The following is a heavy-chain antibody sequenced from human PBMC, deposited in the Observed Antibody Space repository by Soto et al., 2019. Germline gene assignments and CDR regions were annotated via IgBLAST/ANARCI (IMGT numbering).Heavy chain of an antibody. CDR3: ARSDTLAYCGGDCYSGGVLGYYYYGMDV. CDR2: ISSSSSYI. V-gene: IGHV3-21*01. J-gene: IGHJ6*02. CDR1: GFTCSSYS. D-gene: IGHD2-21*02. Sequence: ESLKISCAASGFTCSSYSMNWVRKAPGKGLEWVSSISSSSSYIYYADSVKGRFTISRDNAKNSLYLQMNSLRAEDTAVYYCARSDTLAYCGGDCYSGGVLGYYYYGMDVWGQGTTVTVSS.